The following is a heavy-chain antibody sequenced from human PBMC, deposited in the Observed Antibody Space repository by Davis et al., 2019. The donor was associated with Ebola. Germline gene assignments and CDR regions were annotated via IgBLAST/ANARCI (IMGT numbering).Heavy chain of an antibody. D-gene: IGHD3-10*02. CDR3: ARDSGIFGDYYFDS. V-gene: IGHV3-9*01. CDR1: GFTFHDYA. CDR2: VSWNSGNI. Sequence: PGGSLRLSCAASGFTFHDYAMHWVRQVPVKGLEWVSGVSWNSGNIAYADSVKGRFTISRDNAKNSVYLQMNSLRAEDTAVYYCARDSGIFGDYYFDSWGQGTLVTVSS. J-gene: IGHJ4*02.